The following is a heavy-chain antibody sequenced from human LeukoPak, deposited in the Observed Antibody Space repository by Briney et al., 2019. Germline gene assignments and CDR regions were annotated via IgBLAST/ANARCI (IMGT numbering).Heavy chain of an antibody. D-gene: IGHD2-2*01. V-gene: IGHV3-23*01. CDR3: AREGYCSSTSCFPDY. CDR1: GFTFSSYA. J-gene: IGHJ4*02. Sequence: GGSLRLSCAASGFTFSSYAMSWVRQAPGKGLEWVSAISGSGGSTYYADSVKGRFTISRDNAKNSLYLQMNSLRAEDTAVYYCAREGYCSSTSCFPDYWGQGTLVTVSS. CDR2: ISGSGGST.